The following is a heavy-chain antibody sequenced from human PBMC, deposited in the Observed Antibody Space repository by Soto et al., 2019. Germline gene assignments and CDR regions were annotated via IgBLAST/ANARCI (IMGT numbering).Heavy chain of an antibody. CDR2: ISAHNGNT. CDR1: GYAFTTYG. J-gene: IGHJ4*02. D-gene: IGHD1-26*01. Sequence: QVHLVQSGAEVKKPGASVKVSCQGSGYAFTTYGITWVRQAPGQGLGWMGWISAHNGNTNYARKLQGRVTVTRDTSTSTAYMELRRLRYDDTAVYYCARGRYGDYWGQGALVTVSS. CDR3: ARGRYGDY. V-gene: IGHV1-18*01.